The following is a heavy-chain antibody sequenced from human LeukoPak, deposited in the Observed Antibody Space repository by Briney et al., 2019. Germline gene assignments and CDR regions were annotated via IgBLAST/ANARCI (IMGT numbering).Heavy chain of an antibody. Sequence: ASVKVSCKASGYTFTGYYMHWVRQAPGQGLEWMGWINPNSGGTNYAQKFQGRVTMTRDTSISTAYMELSRLRPDDTAVYYCAQCRDGYNNFDYWGQGTLVTVSS. J-gene: IGHJ4*02. CDR2: INPNSGGT. CDR1: GYTFTGYY. V-gene: IGHV1-2*02. CDR3: AQCRDGYNNFDY. D-gene: IGHD5-24*01.